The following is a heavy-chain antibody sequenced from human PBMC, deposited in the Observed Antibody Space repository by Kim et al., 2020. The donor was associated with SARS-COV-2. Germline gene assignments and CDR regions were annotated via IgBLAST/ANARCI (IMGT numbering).Heavy chain of an antibody. V-gene: IGHV4-34*01. J-gene: IGHJ6*02. Sequence: TNYNPSRKSLVTISVDTSKNQFSLKLSSVTAADTAVYYCARGTGKRGMDVWGQGTTVTVSS. D-gene: IGHD6-13*01. CDR2: T. CDR3: ARGTGKRGMDV.